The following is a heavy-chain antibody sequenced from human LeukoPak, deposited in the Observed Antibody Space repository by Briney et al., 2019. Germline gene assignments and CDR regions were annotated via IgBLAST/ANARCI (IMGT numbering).Heavy chain of an antibody. CDR1: GVSLSSGDAY. V-gene: IGHV4-30-4*01. J-gene: IGHJ5*02. CDR2: IHYSGNT. D-gene: IGHD4-23*01. CDR3: ARTEYGGNSVVFDP. Sequence: SQTLSLTCTVSGVSLSSGDAYWSWIRQPPGTGLEWIGYIHYSGNTYYTPSLKSRVTILVDTSKNQFSLKLSSVTAAETAVYYCARTEYGGNSVVFDPWGQGTLVTVSS.